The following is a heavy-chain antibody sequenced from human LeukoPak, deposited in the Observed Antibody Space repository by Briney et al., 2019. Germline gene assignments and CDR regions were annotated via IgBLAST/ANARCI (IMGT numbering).Heavy chain of an antibody. CDR2: IIPIFGTA. Sequence: GASVKVSCKASGGTFSSYAISWVRQAPGQGLEWMGGIIPIFGTANYAQKFQGRVTITADESTSTAYMELSSLRSEDTAVYYCARETANYDFWSGNAFDIWGQGTMVTVSS. CDR1: GGTFSSYA. D-gene: IGHD3-3*01. CDR3: ARETANYDFWSGNAFDI. J-gene: IGHJ3*02. V-gene: IGHV1-69*13.